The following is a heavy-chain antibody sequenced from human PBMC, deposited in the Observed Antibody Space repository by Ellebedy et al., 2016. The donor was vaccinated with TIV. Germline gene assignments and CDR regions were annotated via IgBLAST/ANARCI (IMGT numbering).Heavy chain of an antibody. J-gene: IGHJ4*02. D-gene: IGHD1-26*01. CDR1: GFTFSDYY. Sequence: PGGSLRLSCAASGFTFSDYYMSWVRQAPGKGLEWVSSISSGSSYIYYADSVRGRFIISRDNARNSVSLQMNSLRAEDTAVYYCARGVGVHHSYYFDYWGQGALVTVSS. CDR3: ARGVGVHHSYYFDY. V-gene: IGHV3-21*01. CDR2: ISSGSSYI.